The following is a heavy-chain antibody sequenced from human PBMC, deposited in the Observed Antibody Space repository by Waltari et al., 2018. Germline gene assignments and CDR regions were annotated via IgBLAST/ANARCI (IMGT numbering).Heavy chain of an antibody. V-gene: IGHV4-34*01. CDR2: ITQSGST. CDR3: ARGYRWFDP. CDR1: GGSFSYY. J-gene: IGHJ5*02. Sequence: QVQLQQWGAGLLKPSETLSLTLAVHGGSFSYYWSWIRQSPGKGLEWIGEITQSGSTSYNPSLKSQVTISVDTSKNQFSLELSSVTAADTAVYYCARGYRWFDPWGQGTLVTVSS.